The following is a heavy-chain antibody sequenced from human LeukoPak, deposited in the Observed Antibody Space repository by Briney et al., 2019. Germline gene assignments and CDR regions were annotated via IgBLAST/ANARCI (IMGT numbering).Heavy chain of an antibody. CDR2: ISYDGSNK. CDR3: AKEGGSARGYYYYGMDV. D-gene: IGHD3-16*01. Sequence: GGSLRLSCAASGFTFSSYGMHWVRQAPGKGLEGVAVISYDGSNKYYADSVKGRFTISRDNSKNTLYLQMNSLRAEDTAVYYCAKEGGSARGYYYYGMDVWGQGTTVTVSS. J-gene: IGHJ6*02. V-gene: IGHV3-30*18. CDR1: GFTFSSYG.